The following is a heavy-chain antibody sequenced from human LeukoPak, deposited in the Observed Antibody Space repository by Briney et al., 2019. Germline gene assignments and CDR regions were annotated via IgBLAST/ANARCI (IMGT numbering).Heavy chain of an antibody. Sequence: SETLSLTCAVYGGSFSDYYWSWIRQPPGKGLEWIGEVNHSGITIYNPSLKSRVTISVDTSKNQFSLKLSSVTAADTAVYYCARRAVGLATEDYWGQGTLVTVSS. V-gene: IGHV4-34*01. CDR1: GGSFSDYY. CDR3: ARRAVGLATEDY. CDR2: VNHSGIT. D-gene: IGHD5-12*01. J-gene: IGHJ4*02.